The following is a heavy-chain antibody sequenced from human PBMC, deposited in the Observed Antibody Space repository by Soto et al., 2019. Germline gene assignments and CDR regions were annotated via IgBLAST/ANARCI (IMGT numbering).Heavy chain of an antibody. J-gene: IGHJ4*02. V-gene: IGHV3-30*18. CDR1: GFTFSSYG. CDR2: ISYDGSNK. CDR3: AKDGPYSSGWYYFDY. D-gene: IGHD6-19*01. Sequence: GGSLRLSCAASGFTFSSYGMHWVRQAPGKGLEWVAVISYDGSNKYYADSVKGRFTISRDNSKNTLYLQMNSLRAEDTAVYYCAKDGPYSSGWYYFDYWGQGTLVTVSS.